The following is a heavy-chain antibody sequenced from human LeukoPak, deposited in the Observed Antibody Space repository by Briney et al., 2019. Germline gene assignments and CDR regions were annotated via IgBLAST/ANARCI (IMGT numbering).Heavy chain of an antibody. Sequence: PSETLSLTCTVSGGSISSYYWSWIRQPPGKGLEWTGYIYYSGSTNYNPSLKSRVTISVDTSKNQFSLKLSSVTAADTAVYYCARHTGYYGMDVWGQGTTVTVSS. CDR2: IYYSGST. V-gene: IGHV4-59*08. D-gene: IGHD1-1*01. CDR3: ARHTGYYGMDV. J-gene: IGHJ6*02. CDR1: GGSISSYY.